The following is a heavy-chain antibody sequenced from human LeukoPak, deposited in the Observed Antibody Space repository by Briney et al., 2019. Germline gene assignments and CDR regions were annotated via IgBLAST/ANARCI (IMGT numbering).Heavy chain of an antibody. CDR3: ARVASSGNDAFDI. Sequence: ASVKVSCKASGYTFTGYYIHWVRQAPGQGLEWRGIINPSGGSTSYAQKFQGRVTMTRDTSTSTVYMELSSLRSEDTAVYYCARVASSGNDAFDIWGQGTMVTVSS. CDR2: INPSGGST. D-gene: IGHD3-10*01. CDR1: GYTFTGYY. J-gene: IGHJ3*02. V-gene: IGHV1-46*01.